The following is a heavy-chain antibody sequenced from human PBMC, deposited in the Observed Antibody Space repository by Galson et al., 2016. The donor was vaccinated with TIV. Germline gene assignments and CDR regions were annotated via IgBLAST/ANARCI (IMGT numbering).Heavy chain of an antibody. V-gene: IGHV3-21*01. J-gene: IGHJ3*02. CDR1: GFTFSSYS. CDR2: ISTSSSYR. D-gene: IGHD3-22*01. CDR3: VRDYTAYDSSGDGFDI. Sequence: SLRLSCAASGFTFSSYSMNWVRLAPGKGLAWVSCISTSSSYRYYADSVKGRFAVSRDNAKNSLYLQMNSLTAEDTAVYFCVRDYTAYDSSGDGFDIWGQGTMVTVSS.